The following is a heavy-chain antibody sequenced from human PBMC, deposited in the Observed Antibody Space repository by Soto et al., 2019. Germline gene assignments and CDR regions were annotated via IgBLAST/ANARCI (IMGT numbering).Heavy chain of an antibody. V-gene: IGHV1-18*01. J-gene: IGHJ6*02. CDR3: ARDIESVTAKHFFYYYAMDV. D-gene: IGHD2-8*01. CDR2: VSANNGHT. Sequence: ASVKVSCKASGFTFSNYGLNWVRQAPGQGLEWMGWVSANNGHTNYAQNLQGGVSMTTDTSTSTAYMELRGLTFDDTAVYYCARDIESVTAKHFFYYYAMDVWGQGTTVTVSS. CDR1: GFTFSNYG.